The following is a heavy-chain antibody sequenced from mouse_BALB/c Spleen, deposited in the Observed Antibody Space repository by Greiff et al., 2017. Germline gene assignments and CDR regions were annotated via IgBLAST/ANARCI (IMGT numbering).Heavy chain of an antibody. CDR2: IWSGGST. J-gene: IGHJ3*01. Sequence: QVQLKESGPGLVQPSQSLSITCTVSGFSLTSYGVHWVRQSPGKGLEWLGVIWSGGSTDYNAAFISRLSISKDNSKSQVFFKMNSLQANDTAIYYCARTEAPNYGGLNYWGQGTLVTVSA. V-gene: IGHV2-2*02. D-gene: IGHD1-1*02. CDR3: ARTEAPNYGGLNY. CDR1: GFSLTSYG.